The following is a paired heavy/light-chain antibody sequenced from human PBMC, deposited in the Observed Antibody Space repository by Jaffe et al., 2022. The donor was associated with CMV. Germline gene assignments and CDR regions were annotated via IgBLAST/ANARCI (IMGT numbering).Heavy chain of an antibody. D-gene: IGHD3-22*01. CDR1: GFSFSTYF. CDR3: ARLPFEYNYDGSGYYWDH. CDR2: IYPGDSDT. J-gene: IGHJ4*02. V-gene: IGHV5-51*01. Sequence: EVQLVQSGAEVKKPGESLKISCKGSGFSFSTYFIGWVRQMPGKGLDYMGIIYPGDSDTRYSPSFQGQVTISADKSISTAYLQWNNLKASDTAMYYCARLPFEYNYDGSGYYWDHWGQGTLVTVSS.
Light chain of an antibody. Sequence: QSALTQPRSVSGSPGQSVTISCTGSSSDVGGYNYVSWYQEHPGKAPKLIIYDVTKRPSGVPDRFSGSKSGNTASLSISGLQAEDEADYYCFSYGGSYTWLFGGGTKLTVL. CDR3: FSYGGSYTWL. V-gene: IGLV2-11*01. J-gene: IGLJ3*02. CDR2: DVT. CDR1: SSDVGGYNY.